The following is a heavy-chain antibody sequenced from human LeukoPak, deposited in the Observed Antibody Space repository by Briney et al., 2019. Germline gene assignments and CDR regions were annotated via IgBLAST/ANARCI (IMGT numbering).Heavy chain of an antibody. CDR3: ARDRDYDGEGRPKYFQH. CDR1: GFTFSSYA. D-gene: IGHD3-10*01. CDR2: IYSGGST. V-gene: IGHV3-66*01. Sequence: PGGSLRLSCAASGFTFSSYAMSWVRQAPGKGLEWVSVIYSGGSTYYADSVKGRFTISRDNSKNTLYLQMNSLRAEDTAVYYCARDRDYDGEGRPKYFQHWGQGTLVTVSS. J-gene: IGHJ1*01.